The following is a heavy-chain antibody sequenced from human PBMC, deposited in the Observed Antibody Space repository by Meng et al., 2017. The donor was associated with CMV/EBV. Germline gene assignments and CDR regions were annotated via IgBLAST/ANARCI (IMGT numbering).Heavy chain of an antibody. J-gene: IGHJ4*02. V-gene: IGHV3-30*02. CDR1: GFTFSSYG. Sequence: LSLTCAASGFTFSSYGMHWVRQAPGKGLEWVAFIRYDGSNKYYADSVKGRFTISRDNSKNTPYLQMNSLRAEDTAVYYCANQYSSSWGGGYFDYWGQGTLVTVFS. CDR3: ANQYSSSWGGGYFDY. D-gene: IGHD6-13*01. CDR2: IRYDGSNK.